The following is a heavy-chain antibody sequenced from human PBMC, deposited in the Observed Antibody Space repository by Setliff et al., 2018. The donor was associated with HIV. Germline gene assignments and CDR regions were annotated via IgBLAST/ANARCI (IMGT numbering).Heavy chain of an antibody. Sequence: ASVKVSCKASGYTFTSYGISWVRQAPGRGLEWMGWISAYNGNTNYAQKLQGRVTMTTDTSTSTAYMELRSLRSDDTAVYYCARGSDILTGYPYFDYWGQGTLVTVSS. CDR2: ISAYNGNT. D-gene: IGHD3-9*01. CDR3: ARGSDILTGYPYFDY. CDR1: GYTFTSYG. J-gene: IGHJ4*02. V-gene: IGHV1-18*01.